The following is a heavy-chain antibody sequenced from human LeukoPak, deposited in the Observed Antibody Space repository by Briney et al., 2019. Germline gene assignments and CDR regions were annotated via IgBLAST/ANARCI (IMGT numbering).Heavy chain of an antibody. CDR1: GYTFTSYY. Sequence: ASVKVSCKASGYTFTSYYIHWVRQAPGQGLEWMGIINPSGGSTNYAQKFQGRVTMTRDTSTSTVHMEVSSLRSEDTAVYYCARGLASWLLDSWGQGTLVTVSS. V-gene: IGHV1-46*01. J-gene: IGHJ4*02. CDR2: INPSGGST. D-gene: IGHD3-22*01. CDR3: ARGLASWLLDS.